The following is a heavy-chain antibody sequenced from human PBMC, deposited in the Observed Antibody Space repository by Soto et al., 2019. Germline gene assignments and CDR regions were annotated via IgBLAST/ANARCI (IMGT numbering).Heavy chain of an antibody. CDR3: ARSFYGDSPPREFDY. CDR2: IYYSGST. CDR1: GGSISSGDYY. J-gene: IGHJ4*02. D-gene: IGHD4-17*01. Sequence: QVQLQESGPGLVKPSQTLSLTCTVSGGSISSGDYYCSWIRQPPGKGLEWIGYIYYSGSTYYNPSHKSRVTISVDTSKNQFSLKLSSVTAADTAVYYCARSFYGDSPPREFDYWGQGTLVTVSS. V-gene: IGHV4-30-4*01.